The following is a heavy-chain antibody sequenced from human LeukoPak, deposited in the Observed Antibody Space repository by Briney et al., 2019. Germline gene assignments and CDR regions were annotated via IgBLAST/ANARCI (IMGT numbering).Heavy chain of an antibody. D-gene: IGHD2-2*01. CDR2: FDPEDGET. V-gene: IGHV1-24*01. J-gene: IGHJ6*03. CDR1: GYTLTELS. CDR3: ARESRDIVVVPAALNSYYYYMDV. Sequence: ASVKVSCKVSGYTLTELSMHWVRQAPGKGLEWMGGFDPEDGETIYAQKFQGRVTMTEDTSTDTAYMELSSLRSEDTAVYYCARESRDIVVVPAALNSYYYYMDVWGKGTTVTVSS.